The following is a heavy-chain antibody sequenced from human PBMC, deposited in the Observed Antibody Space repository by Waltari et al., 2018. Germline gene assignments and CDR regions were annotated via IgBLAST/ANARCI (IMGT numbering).Heavy chain of an antibody. CDR1: GFTFSNYA. J-gene: IGHJ4*02. CDR3: STHFFDY. Sequence: EVQLLESGGGLVQPGGSLRLSCAAFGFTFSNYAMSWVRQAPGKGLEWVSAISGSGGNTYYADSVKGRFTISRDNSKNTVYLQMNSLRAEDTAVYYCSTHFFDYWGQGTLVTVSS. V-gene: IGHV3-23*01. CDR2: ISGSGGNT.